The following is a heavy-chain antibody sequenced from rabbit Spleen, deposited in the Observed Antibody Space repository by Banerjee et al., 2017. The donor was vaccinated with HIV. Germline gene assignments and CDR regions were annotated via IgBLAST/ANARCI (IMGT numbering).Heavy chain of an antibody. CDR3: ARPADNSYNL. D-gene: IGHD4-1*01. CDR1: GFSFSNKAV. J-gene: IGHJ4*01. CDR2: ITSGDGST. V-gene: IGHV1S40*01. Sequence: QSLEESGGDLVKPGASLTLTCKASGFSFSNKAVMCWVRQAPGKGLEWIACITSGDGSTYYASWAKGRFTISKTSSTTVTLQMTSLTDADTATYFCARPADNSYNLWGPGTLVTVS.